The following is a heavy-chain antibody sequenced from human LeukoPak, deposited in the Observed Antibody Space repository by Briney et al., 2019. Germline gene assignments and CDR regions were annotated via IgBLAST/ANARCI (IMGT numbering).Heavy chain of an antibody. CDR2: INPNSGGT. D-gene: IGHD1-26*01. CDR3: ARGYSGSYRSKAFDI. Sequence: ASVKVSCKASGYTFTGYYMHWVRQAPGQGLEWMGWINPNSGGTNYAQKFQGRVTMTRDTSISTAYMELSRLRSDDTAVYYCARGYSGSYRSKAFDIWGQGTMVTVSS. V-gene: IGHV1-2*02. CDR1: GYTFTGYY. J-gene: IGHJ3*02.